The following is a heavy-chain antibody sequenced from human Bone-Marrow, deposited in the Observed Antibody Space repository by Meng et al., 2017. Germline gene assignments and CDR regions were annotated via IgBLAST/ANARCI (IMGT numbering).Heavy chain of an antibody. CDR2: IYWDDDK. J-gene: IGHJ4*02. D-gene: IGHD6-19*01. CDR1: GFSLSTSGVG. CDR3: AHTRIAVAGTGVYY. V-gene: IGHV2-5*02. Sequence: QITLKEAGPTWVKPTQTLTPTCTVSGFSLSTSGVGVGWIRQPPGKALEWLALIYWDDDKRYSPSLKSRLTITKDTSKNQVVLTMTNMDPVDTATYYCAHTRIAVAGTGVYYWGQGTLVAVSS.